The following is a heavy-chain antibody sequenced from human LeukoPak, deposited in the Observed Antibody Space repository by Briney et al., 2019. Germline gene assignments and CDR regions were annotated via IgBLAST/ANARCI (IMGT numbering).Heavy chain of an antibody. Sequence: PGESLTLSCAASGFTFSSYTMSWVRHPPGQGRGWVSGISGSGGSTYYADSVKGRFTISRDNTKNTLYLQMNSLRAEDTAVYYCAKEPGYSDYDYGDDWGKGTMVTVSS. D-gene: IGHD5-12*01. CDR3: AKEPGYSDYDYGDD. CDR2: ISGSGGST. J-gene: IGHJ6*04. CDR1: GFTFSSYT. V-gene: IGHV3-23*01.